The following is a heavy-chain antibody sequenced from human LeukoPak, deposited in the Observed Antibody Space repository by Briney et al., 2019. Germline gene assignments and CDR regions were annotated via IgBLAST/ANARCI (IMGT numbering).Heavy chain of an antibody. CDR1: GYSISSGYY. J-gene: IGHJ4*02. D-gene: IGHD5-18*01. Sequence: SETLSLTCTVSGYSISSGYYWGWIRRPPGKGLEWIGSIYHSGSTCYNPSLKSRVTISVDTSKNQFSLKLSSVTAADTAVYYCARSSRDTPYFDYWGQGTLVTVSS. V-gene: IGHV4-38-2*02. CDR3: ARSSRDTPYFDY. CDR2: IYHSGST.